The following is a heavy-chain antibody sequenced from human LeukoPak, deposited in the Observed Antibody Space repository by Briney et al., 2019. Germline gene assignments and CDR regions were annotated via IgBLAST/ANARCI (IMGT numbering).Heavy chain of an antibody. CDR2: ISSSSSYI. V-gene: IGHV3-21*01. J-gene: IGHJ4*02. CDR3: ARADFWSDDSTGFDY. Sequence: GGSLRLSCAASGFTFSSYSMNWVRQAPGKGLEWVSSISSSSSYIYYADSEKGRFTISRDNAKNSLYLQMNSLRAEDTAVYYCARADFWSDDSTGFDYWGQGTLVTVSS. D-gene: IGHD3-3*01. CDR1: GFTFSSYS.